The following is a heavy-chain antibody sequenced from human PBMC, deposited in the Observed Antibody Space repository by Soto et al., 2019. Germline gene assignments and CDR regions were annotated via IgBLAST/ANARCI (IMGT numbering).Heavy chain of an antibody. CDR3: DSSGPRWFDP. CDR1: GITFGSRA. J-gene: IGHJ5*02. CDR2: ITDSGGDA. D-gene: IGHD3-22*01. Sequence: GGSLRLSCVASGITFGSRAMSWVRQAPGEGLEWVSTITDSGGDAKYADSVRGRFAISRDNSKKTLYLQMSSLTAEDSAIYYYDSSGPRWFDPWGQGTLVTVSS. V-gene: IGHV3-23*01.